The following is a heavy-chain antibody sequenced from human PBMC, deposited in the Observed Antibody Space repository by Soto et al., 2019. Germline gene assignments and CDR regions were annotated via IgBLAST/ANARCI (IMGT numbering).Heavy chain of an antibody. D-gene: IGHD5-12*01. V-gene: IGHV4-30-2*01. J-gene: IGHJ4*02. CDR1: GGSISSGGYS. CDR3: ARAGDSGYEDYFDY. CDR2: IYHSGST. Sequence: QLQLQESGSGLVKPSQTLSLTCAVSGGSISSGGYSWSWIRQPPGKGLEWIGYIYHSGSTYYNPSLRSRGPISVDRSKNQFSLKLRSVTAADTAVYYCARAGDSGYEDYFDYWGQGTLVTVSS.